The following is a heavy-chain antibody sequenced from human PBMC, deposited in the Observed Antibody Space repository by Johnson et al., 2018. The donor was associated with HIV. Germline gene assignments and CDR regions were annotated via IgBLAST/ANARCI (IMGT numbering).Heavy chain of an antibody. CDR3: AKIMSKGSVYDDAFDI. CDR2: ISYDGINK. J-gene: IGHJ3*02. V-gene: IGHV3-30*18. Sequence: QVQLVESGGGVVQPGRSLRLSCAASEFTFSNYAIHWVRQAPGKGLEWVAVISYDGINKYYADSVKGRFTISRDNTKNTLYLQMNSMRAEDTVVYYCAKIMSKGSVYDDAFDIWGQGTMVTVSS. D-gene: IGHD2-8*01. CDR1: EFTFSNYA.